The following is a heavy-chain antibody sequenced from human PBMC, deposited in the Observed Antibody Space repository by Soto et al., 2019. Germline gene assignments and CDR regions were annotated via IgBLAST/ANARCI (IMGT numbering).Heavy chain of an antibody. V-gene: IGHV3-11*01. J-gene: IGHJ4*02. CDR2: ISSSGDTI. Sequence: QVQLVESGGGLVKPGGSLRLSCAASGFTFSDYYMNWLRQAPGTGLEWVSYISSSGDTIYYADSVKGRFTMSRDNAKNSLYVQMDSLRAEDTAVYYCARCGVAYTSGWGIDYWGQGTLVTVSS. CDR1: GFTFSDYY. CDR3: ARCGVAYTSGWGIDY. D-gene: IGHD6-19*01.